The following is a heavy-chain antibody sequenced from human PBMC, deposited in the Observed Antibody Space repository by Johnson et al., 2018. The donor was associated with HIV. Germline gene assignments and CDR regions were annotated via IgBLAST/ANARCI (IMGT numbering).Heavy chain of an antibody. CDR3: ARDRRLADAFDI. CDR2: INSDGSST. J-gene: IGHJ3*02. V-gene: IGHV3-74*01. CDR1: GFTFSSYW. Sequence: VQLVESGGGLVQPGGSLRLSCAASGFTFSSYWMHWVRQAPGKGLVWVSRINSDGSSTSYADSVKGRFTIARDNAKNTLYLQMNSLRAEDTAVYYCARDRRLADAFDIWGQGTMVTVSS. D-gene: IGHD5-12*01.